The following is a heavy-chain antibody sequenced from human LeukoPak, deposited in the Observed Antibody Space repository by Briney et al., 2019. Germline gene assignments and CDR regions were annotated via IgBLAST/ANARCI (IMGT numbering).Heavy chain of an antibody. CDR3: ARDGYTYGSFDY. V-gene: IGHV4-39*01. Sequence: SETLSLTCTVSGXSISSSSYYWGWIRQPPGKGLEWIGTVYYNGATQYNPSLKSRVTISVDTSKSQLSLKLSSVTAADTAVYYCARDGYTYGSFDYWGQGTLVTVSS. J-gene: IGHJ4*02. CDR1: GXSISSSSYY. CDR2: VYYNGAT. D-gene: IGHD5-18*01.